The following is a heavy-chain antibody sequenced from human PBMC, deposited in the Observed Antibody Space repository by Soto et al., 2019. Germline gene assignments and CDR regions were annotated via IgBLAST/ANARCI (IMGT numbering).Heavy chain of an antibody. CDR3: ARDRWTARANWFDP. CDR1: GGSIDDYF. J-gene: IGHJ5*02. CDR2: ISDRGTT. D-gene: IGHD3-16*02. Sequence: SETLSLTCTVFGGSIDDYFWSWIRQSPGKGLEWIGHISDRGTTDYNPSLKSRVTISVDRSKKQFSLKVTSVTAADTAVYYCARDRWTARANWFDPWGQGTLVTVSS. V-gene: IGHV4-59*01.